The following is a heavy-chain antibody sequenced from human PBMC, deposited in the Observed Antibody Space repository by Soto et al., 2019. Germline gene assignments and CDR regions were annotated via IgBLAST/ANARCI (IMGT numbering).Heavy chain of an antibody. Sequence: QVQLQESGPGLVKPSDTLSLTCAVSGYSISSSNWWGWIRQPPGKGLEWIGYIYYSGTTYYNPYLKSRVTMSVNTSKNQFSLKLTSVTAVDTAVYYCARREIQGPIDYWGQGTLVTVSS. J-gene: IGHJ4*02. CDR1: GYSISSSNW. D-gene: IGHD1-26*01. V-gene: IGHV4-28*01. CDR2: IYYSGTT. CDR3: ARREIQGPIDY.